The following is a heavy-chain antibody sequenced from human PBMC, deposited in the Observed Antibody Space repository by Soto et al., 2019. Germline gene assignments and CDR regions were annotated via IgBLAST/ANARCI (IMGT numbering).Heavy chain of an antibody. CDR3: SYGANQYFDY. Sequence: GGSLRLSCVVSCLTLSNVWMNWVRQAPGKGLEWVGRIKSKTAGGTTDYAAPVKGRFTISRDDSENTLFLHMNSLKTEDTAVYYCSYGANQYFDYWGQGA. CDR1: CLTLSNVW. D-gene: IGHD4-17*01. V-gene: IGHV3-15*07. CDR2: IKSKTAGGTT. J-gene: IGHJ4*02.